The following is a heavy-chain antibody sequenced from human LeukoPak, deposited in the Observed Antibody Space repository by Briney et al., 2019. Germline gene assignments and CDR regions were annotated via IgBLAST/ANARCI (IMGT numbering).Heavy chain of an antibody. CDR2: ISSSGSTI. J-gene: IGHJ5*02. CDR1: GFIYSDYY. V-gene: IGHV3-11*04. D-gene: IGHD2-2*01. CDR3: TSGYCSSASCFS. Sequence: GGSLRLSSVASGFIYSDYYMSWIRQAPGKGLEWISYISSSGSTIYHADSVKGRFIISRDNAKNSLYRQMNSLRVEDTAVYYCTSGYCSSASCFSWGQGTLVTVSS.